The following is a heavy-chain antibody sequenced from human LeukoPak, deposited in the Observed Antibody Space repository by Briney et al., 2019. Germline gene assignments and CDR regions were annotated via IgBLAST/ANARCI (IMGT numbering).Heavy chain of an antibody. Sequence: ASVKVSCKASGYTFTSHGISWVRQAPGQGPEWMGWISVYNGNTNYAQKLQGRVTMTTDTSTSTAYMELRSLRSDDTAVYYCASEGSGLYYMDVWGKGTTVTISS. CDR3: ASEGSGLYYMDV. D-gene: IGHD3-10*01. CDR2: ISVYNGNT. CDR1: GYTFTSHG. V-gene: IGHV1-18*01. J-gene: IGHJ6*03.